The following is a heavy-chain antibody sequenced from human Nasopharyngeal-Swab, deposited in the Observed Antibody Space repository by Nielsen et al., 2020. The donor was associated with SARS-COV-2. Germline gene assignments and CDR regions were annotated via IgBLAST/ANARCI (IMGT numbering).Heavy chain of an antibody. CDR2: FNPSGGST. CDR3: ARAKGGDDYGDYSTYYYGMDV. V-gene: IGHV1-46*01. D-gene: IGHD4-17*01. J-gene: IGHJ6*02. Sequence: AHGLGLWGLGIFNPSGGSTSYAQKFQGRVTMTRDTSTSTVYMELSSLRSEDTAVYYCARAKGGDDYGDYSTYYYGMDVWGQGTTVTVSS.